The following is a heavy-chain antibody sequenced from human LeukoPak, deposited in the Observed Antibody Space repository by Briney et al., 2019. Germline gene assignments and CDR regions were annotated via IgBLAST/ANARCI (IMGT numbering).Heavy chain of an antibody. J-gene: IGHJ4*02. D-gene: IGHD3-22*01. Sequence: ASVKVSCKVSGYTLTELSMHWVRQAPGKGLEWMGGFDPEDGETIYAQKFQGRVTMTEDTSTDTAYMELSSLRSEGTAVYYCATTPWYYDSSGPDDYWGQGTLVTVSS. V-gene: IGHV1-24*01. CDR2: FDPEDGET. CDR3: ATTPWYYDSSGPDDY. CDR1: GYTLTELS.